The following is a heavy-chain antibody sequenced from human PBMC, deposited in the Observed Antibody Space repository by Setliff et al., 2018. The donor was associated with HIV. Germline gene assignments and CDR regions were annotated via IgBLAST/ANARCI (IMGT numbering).Heavy chain of an antibody. Sequence: PGESLKISCKGSGYSFPTYWIGWVRQMPGKGLEWMGIIYPDDSDTRYSPSFQGQVTISADKSTSTAYVQWSSLKASDTAMYYCARQGSRAYYYDYIWGSYRWDAFDIWGQGTMVT. CDR3: ARQGSRAYYYDYIWGSYRWDAFDI. J-gene: IGHJ3*02. D-gene: IGHD3-16*02. CDR1: GYSFPTYW. V-gene: IGHV5-51*01. CDR2: IYPDDSDT.